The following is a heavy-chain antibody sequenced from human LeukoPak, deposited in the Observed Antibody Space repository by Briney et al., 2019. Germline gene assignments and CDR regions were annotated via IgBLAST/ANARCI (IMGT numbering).Heavy chain of an antibody. Sequence: PSETLSLTCTVSGGSISSSSYYWGWIRQPPGKGLEWIGSIYYSGSTYYNPSLKSRVTISVDTSKNQFSLKLSSVTAAGTAVYYCARLSVAVAGSRPFDYWGRGTLVTVSS. CDR2: IYYSGST. CDR3: ARLSVAVAGSRPFDY. V-gene: IGHV4-39*01. J-gene: IGHJ4*02. CDR1: GGSISSSSYY. D-gene: IGHD6-19*01.